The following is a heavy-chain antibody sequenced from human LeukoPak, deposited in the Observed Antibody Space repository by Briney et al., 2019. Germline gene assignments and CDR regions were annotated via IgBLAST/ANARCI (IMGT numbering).Heavy chain of an antibody. CDR2: IYHSGTT. V-gene: IGHV4-38-2*02. CDR1: GDSISSGYY. CDR3: ARDPAMTFNWFDP. D-gene: IGHD2-21*02. Sequence: SETLSLTCDVSGDSISSGYYWGWIRQPPGKGLEWIASIYHSGTTYSNPSLQSRVSLSVDTSKNQFSLKVSSVTAADTAVYYCARDPAMTFNWFDPWGQGTLVTVSS. J-gene: IGHJ5*02.